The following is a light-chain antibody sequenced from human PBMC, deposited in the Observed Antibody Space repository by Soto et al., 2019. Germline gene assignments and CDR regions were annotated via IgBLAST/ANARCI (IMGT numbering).Light chain of an antibody. V-gene: IGKV1-27*01. CDR1: QGISNY. CDR3: HKYTRAFFT. J-gene: IGKJ3*01. CDR2: AAS. Sequence: DIPMTQSPSSLSASVGDRVTITCRASQGISNYLAWYQQKPRKVPKLLIYAASTLQSGVPSRFSGSLSGTDFTLTISSLQTEDVATYDCHKYTRAFFTFGPGTKVDIK.